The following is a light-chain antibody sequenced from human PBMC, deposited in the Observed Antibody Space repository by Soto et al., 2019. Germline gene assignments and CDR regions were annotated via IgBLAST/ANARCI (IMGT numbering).Light chain of an antibody. CDR3: SSYTSSSTVV. J-gene: IGLJ2*01. V-gene: IGLV2-14*01. CDR2: EVS. Sequence: QSVLTQPASVSGSPGQSITISCTGTSSDVGGYRYVSWHQQHPGKAPKLMIFEVSNRPSGVSARFSGSKSGNTASLTISGLQAEDEADYYCSSYTSSSTVVFGGGTKVTVL. CDR1: SSDVGGYRY.